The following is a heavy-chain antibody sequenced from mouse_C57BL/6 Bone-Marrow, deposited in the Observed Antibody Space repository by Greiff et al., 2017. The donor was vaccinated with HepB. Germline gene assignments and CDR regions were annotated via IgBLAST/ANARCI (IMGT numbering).Heavy chain of an antibody. D-gene: IGHD1-1*01. CDR2: IYPGDGDT. Sequence: VQLQQSGPELVKSGASVKISCKASGYAFSSSWMNWVKQRPGKGLEWIGRIYPGDGDTNYNGKFKGKATLTADKSSSTAYMQLSSLTSEDSAVYFCARETHYYGSMFAYWGQGTLVTVSA. CDR3: ARETHYYGSMFAY. V-gene: IGHV1-82*01. CDR1: GYAFSSSW. J-gene: IGHJ3*01.